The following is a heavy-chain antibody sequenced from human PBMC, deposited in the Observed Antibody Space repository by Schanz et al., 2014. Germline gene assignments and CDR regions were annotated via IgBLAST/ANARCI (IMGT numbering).Heavy chain of an antibody. J-gene: IGHJ6*02. V-gene: IGHV3-33*06. D-gene: IGHD1-26*01. CDR2: VCYDGSKK. CDR3: VKDLQRELLRDDHYYGMDV. Sequence: LVESGGGVVQPGRSLRLSCAASGFTFSSYGMHWVRQVPGKGLEWVAVVCYDGSKKYYADSVKGRFTTSRDNSKTTMYLQMTSLRAEDTAVYYCVKDLQRELLRDDHYYGMDVWGQGTTVTVSS. CDR1: GFTFSSYG.